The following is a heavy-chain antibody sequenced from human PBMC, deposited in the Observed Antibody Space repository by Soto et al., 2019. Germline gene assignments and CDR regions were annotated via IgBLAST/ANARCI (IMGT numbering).Heavy chain of an antibody. Sequence: QVQLQESGPGLVKPSQTLSLTCTLSGGSISSGGYYWSWIRQHPGKGLEWIGYIYYSGSTYYNPSLKSRVTISVDTSKNQFSLKLSSVTAADTAVYYCARVERVQLGPYYYYYYYMDVWGKGTTVTVSS. D-gene: IGHD6-6*01. CDR1: GGSISSGGYY. CDR2: IYYSGST. V-gene: IGHV4-31*03. CDR3: ARVERVQLGPYYYYYYYMDV. J-gene: IGHJ6*03.